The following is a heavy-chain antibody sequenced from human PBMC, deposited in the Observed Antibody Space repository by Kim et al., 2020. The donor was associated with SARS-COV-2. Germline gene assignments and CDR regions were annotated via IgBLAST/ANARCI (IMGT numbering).Heavy chain of an antibody. CDR1: GGSISSYY. J-gene: IGHJ6*02. V-gene: IGHV4-59*01. CDR2: IYYSGST. D-gene: IGHD5-12*01. CDR3: ARDNRDGYNPAPPYYYYGMDV. Sequence: SETLSLTCTVSGGSISSYYWSWIRQPPGKGLEWIGYIYYSGSTNYNPSLKSRVTISADTSKNQFSLKLSSVTAADTAVYYCARDNRDGYNPAPPYYYYGMDVWGQGTTVTVSS.